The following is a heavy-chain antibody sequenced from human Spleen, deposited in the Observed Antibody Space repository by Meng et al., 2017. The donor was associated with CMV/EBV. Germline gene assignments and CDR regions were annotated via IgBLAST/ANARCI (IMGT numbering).Heavy chain of an antibody. J-gene: IGHJ4*02. CDR3: VREHASSSYFDY. CDR2: TYYRSNKWFN. V-gene: IGHV6-1*01. CDR1: GDSVSSNSAT. Sequence: SQTLSLTCVISGDSVSSNSATWNWVRQSPSRGREWLGRTYYRSNKWFNEYAVSVKSRIVIKPDTSRSQFSLQLNSVTPEDTAVYYCVREHASSSYFDYWGQGTLVTVSS. D-gene: IGHD6-6*01.